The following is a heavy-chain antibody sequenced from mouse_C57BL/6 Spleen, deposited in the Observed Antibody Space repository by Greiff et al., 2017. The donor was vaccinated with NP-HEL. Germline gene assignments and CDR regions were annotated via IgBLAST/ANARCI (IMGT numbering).Heavy chain of an antibody. J-gene: IGHJ2*01. Sequence: QVQLQQPGAELVKPGASVKLSCKASGYTFTSYWMHWVKQRPGQGLEWIGMIHPNSGSTNYNEKFKSKATLTVDKSSSTAYMQLSSLTSEDSAVYYCARRRIWDYDEYWGQGTTLTVSS. CDR3: ARRRIWDYDEY. D-gene: IGHD2-4*01. V-gene: IGHV1-64*01. CDR1: GYTFTSYW. CDR2: IHPNSGST.